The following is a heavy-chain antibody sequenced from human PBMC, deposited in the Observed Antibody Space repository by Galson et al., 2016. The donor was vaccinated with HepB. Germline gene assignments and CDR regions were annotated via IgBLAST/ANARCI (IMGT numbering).Heavy chain of an antibody. D-gene: IGHD3-3*01. CDR2: INPGNGNT. Sequence: SVKVSCKASGYTFTRYPIHWVRQAPGQRLEWMGWINPGNGNTKYSQKLQGRVTITRDTSASTVYMELSRLRSEDTAMYYCARELHSNTVFGAVIPAYWGQGTLVTVSS. CDR3: ARELHSNTVFGAVIPAY. V-gene: IGHV1-3*01. CDR1: GYTFTRYP. J-gene: IGHJ4*02.